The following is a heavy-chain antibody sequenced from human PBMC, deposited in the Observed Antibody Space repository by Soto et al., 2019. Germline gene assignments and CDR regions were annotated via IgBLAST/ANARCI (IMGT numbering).Heavy chain of an antibody. CDR2: ISYDGSNK. CDR3: AKGGFDP. CDR1: GFTFSSYG. V-gene: IGHV3-30*18. J-gene: IGHJ5*02. Sequence: QVQLVESGGGVVQPGRSLRLSCEASGFTFSSYGMHWVRQAPGKGLEWVAVISYDGSNKYYADSVKGRFTISRDNSKNTLYLQMNSLRAEDTVVYYCAKGGFDPWGQGTLVTVSS.